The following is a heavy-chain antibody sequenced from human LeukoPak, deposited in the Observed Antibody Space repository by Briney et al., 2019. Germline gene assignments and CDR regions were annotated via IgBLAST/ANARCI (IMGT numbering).Heavy chain of an antibody. CDR1: GYSFTSYW. J-gene: IGHJ3*01. CDR2: IYPGDSDT. CDR3: ARHRGMYGSGADAFDV. D-gene: IGHD3-10*01. Sequence: GESLKISCKGSGYSFTSYWIGWVRQMPGKGLEWMGIIYPGDSDTRYSPSFQGQVTISADKSISTAYLQWSSLKASDSAMYYCARHRGMYGSGADAFDVWGHGTMVTVSS. V-gene: IGHV5-51*01.